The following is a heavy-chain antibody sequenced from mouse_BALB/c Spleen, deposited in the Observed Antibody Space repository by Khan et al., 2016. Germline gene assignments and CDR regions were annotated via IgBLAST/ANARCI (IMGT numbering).Heavy chain of an antibody. CDR2: IWGDGST. V-gene: IGHV2-6-7*01. J-gene: IGHJ4*01. D-gene: IGHD1-1*02. Sequence: QVQLKESGPGLVAPSQSLSITCTVSGFSLTGYGVNWVRQSPGKGLEWLGMIWGDGSTDYNSALKSSLSISKDNSKSQVSVKMNSLQSDGTATYYCARVWGDYWGQGTSVTVSS. CDR3: ARVWGDY. CDR1: GFSLTGYG.